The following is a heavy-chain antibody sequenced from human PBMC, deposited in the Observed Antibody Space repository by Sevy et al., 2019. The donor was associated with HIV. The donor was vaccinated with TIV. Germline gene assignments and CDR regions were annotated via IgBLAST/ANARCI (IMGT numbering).Heavy chain of an antibody. CDR2: IGVYNGNA. CDR3: ARVPTYYYGSATYFDY. D-gene: IGHD3-10*01. J-gene: IGHJ4*02. Sequence: ASVKVSCKASGYNFASDGFSWVRQAPGQGLEWMGWIGVYNGNAKYAQVFQDRFTMTTDTSTITAYMELRSLRSDDTAVYYCARVPTYYYGSATYFDYWGQGTLVTVSS. V-gene: IGHV1-18*04. CDR1: GYNFASDG.